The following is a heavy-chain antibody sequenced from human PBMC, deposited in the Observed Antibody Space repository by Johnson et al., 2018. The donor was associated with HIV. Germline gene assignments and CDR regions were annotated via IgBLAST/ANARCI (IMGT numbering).Heavy chain of an antibody. V-gene: IGHV3-7*01. CDR3: ARLRWGSGDPLHDAFDV. CDR1: GFTFSSYA. J-gene: IGHJ3*01. CDR2: IKGDGSGQ. D-gene: IGHD2-21*01. Sequence: VQLVESGGGVVQPGRSLRLSCAASGFTFSSYAMHWVRQAPGKGLEWVATIKGDGSGQDYVDSVEGRFTISRDYAKNSLYVQMNSLRAEDTAVYYCARLRWGSGDPLHDAFDVWGQGTMVTVSS.